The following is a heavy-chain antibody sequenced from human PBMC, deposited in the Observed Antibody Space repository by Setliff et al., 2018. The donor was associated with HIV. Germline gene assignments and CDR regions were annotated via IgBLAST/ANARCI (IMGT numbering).Heavy chain of an antibody. J-gene: IGHJ4*02. CDR2: IYYSGNT. CDR1: GGSIINNF. V-gene: IGHV4-59*01. Sequence: ETLSLTCTVSGGSIINNFWSWIRLPPGKGLEYIGYIYYSGNTDYNPSLKSRVTISVDRSKNQFSLKLNSVTAADTAVYYCARSPGVDTNMAFDYWGQGMLVTVS. D-gene: IGHD5-18*01. CDR3: ARSPGVDTNMAFDY.